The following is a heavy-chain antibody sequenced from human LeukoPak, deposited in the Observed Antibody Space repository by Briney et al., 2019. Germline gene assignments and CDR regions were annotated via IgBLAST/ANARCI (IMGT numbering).Heavy chain of an antibody. CDR2: LFHTRGA. J-gene: IGHJ4*02. V-gene: IGHV4-61*01. CDR3: ARANYDFWSGLTFDY. Sequence: PSETLSLTCTVSGGSISSGSYYWSWSRQPPGKGVEWIGNLFHTRGAWYKSSLKSRVTTSVDTSKNEFSLRLSSVTAADTAVYYCARANYDFWSGLTFDYWGQGTLVTVSS. CDR1: GGSISSGSYY. D-gene: IGHD3-3*01.